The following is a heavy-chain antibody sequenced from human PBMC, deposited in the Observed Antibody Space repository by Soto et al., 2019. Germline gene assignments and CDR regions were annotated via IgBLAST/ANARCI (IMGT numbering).Heavy chain of an antibody. CDR3: ARNGYDFWSGNTYYYMDV. D-gene: IGHD3-3*01. CDR2: ISAYNGNT. Sequence: ASVKVSCKASGHTFTSYGISWVRQAPGQGLEWMGWISAYNGNTNYAQKLQGRVTMTTDTSTSTAYMELRSLRSDDTAVYYCARNGYDFWSGNTYYYMDVWGKGTTVTVSS. V-gene: IGHV1-18*01. CDR1: GHTFTSYG. J-gene: IGHJ6*03.